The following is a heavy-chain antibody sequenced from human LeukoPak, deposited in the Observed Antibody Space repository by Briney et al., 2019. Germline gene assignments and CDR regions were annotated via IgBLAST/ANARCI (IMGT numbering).Heavy chain of an antibody. CDR3: ARESDDSSGYYFDY. V-gene: IGHV1-18*01. Sequence: ASVTVSFKASGYTFTSYGISWVRQAPGQGLEWMGWISAYNGNTNYAQKLQGRVTMTTDTSTSTAYMELRSLRSDDTAVYYCARESDDSSGYYFDYWGQGTLVTVSS. J-gene: IGHJ4*02. D-gene: IGHD3-22*01. CDR1: GYTFTSYG. CDR2: ISAYNGNT.